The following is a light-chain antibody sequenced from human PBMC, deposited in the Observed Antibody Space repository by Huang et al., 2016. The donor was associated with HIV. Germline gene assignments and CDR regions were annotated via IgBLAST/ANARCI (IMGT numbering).Light chain of an antibody. Sequence: DIQMTQSPSSLTAFVGDKVTITCRASENLRKYLNWYQQTTGKAPKLLIYAASSLQSGVPSRFSGSGTGTDFTLTINSLQPEDYATYFCQQSYNTPRTFGQGTKVEIK. CDR2: AAS. V-gene: IGKV1-39*01. CDR1: ENLRKY. CDR3: QQSYNTPRT. J-gene: IGKJ1*01.